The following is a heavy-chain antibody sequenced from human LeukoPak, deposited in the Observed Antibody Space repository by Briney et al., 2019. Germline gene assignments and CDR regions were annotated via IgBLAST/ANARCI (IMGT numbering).Heavy chain of an antibody. J-gene: IGHJ6*04. D-gene: IGHD5-18*01. CDR1: GVAVSSDY. CDR2: INSSGAT. V-gene: IGHV3-66*01. Sequence: GSLRLSSTASGVAVSSDYMSAGPQTPGKRRWSGALINSSGATYYTDSAKGRFTISRENSKNTVDFQLTSLRAEDTAVYFCARASSWIHLWSLWGKGTMVTVSS. CDR3: ARASSWIHLWSL.